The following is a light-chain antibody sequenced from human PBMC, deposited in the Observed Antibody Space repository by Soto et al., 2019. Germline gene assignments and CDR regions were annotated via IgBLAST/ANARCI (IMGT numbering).Light chain of an antibody. J-gene: IGKJ4*01. CDR3: MQGTPWPLP. CDR1: QSLLFFNGITY. CDR2: EVS. Sequence: EVVLTQSPLSLPVTVGQPATVSCRSSQSLLFFNGITYLPWFHTRPGQPPRRLISEVSNRDSGGPDRFSGSGSGTDFTLDISRVEAEDVGLFYCMQGTPWPLPFGGGTRVEIK. V-gene: IGKV2-30*01.